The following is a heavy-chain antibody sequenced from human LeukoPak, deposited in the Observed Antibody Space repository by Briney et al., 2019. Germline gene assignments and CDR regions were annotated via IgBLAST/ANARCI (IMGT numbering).Heavy chain of an antibody. CDR2: IWYDGSNK. V-gene: IGHV3-33*01. Sequence: GGSLRLSCAASGFTFSSYGMHWVRQAPGKGLEWVAVIWYDGSNKYYADSVKGRFTISRDNSKNTLYLQMNSLRAEDTAVYYCASETNCSGGSCYQTWGQGTLVTVSS. CDR1: GFTFSSYG. CDR3: ASETNCSGGSCYQT. J-gene: IGHJ5*02. D-gene: IGHD2-15*01.